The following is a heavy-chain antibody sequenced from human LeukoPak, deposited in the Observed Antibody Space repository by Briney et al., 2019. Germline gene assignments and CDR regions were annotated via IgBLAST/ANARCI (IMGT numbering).Heavy chain of an antibody. CDR3: ARVVTPAGTYYDILTGYYEGGYFDY. D-gene: IGHD3-9*01. V-gene: IGHV4-30-2*01. CDR1: GGSISSGGYY. Sequence: PSQTLSLTCTVSGGSISSGGYYWSWIRQPPGKGLEWIGYIYHSGSTYYNPSLKSRVTISVDRSKNQFSLKLSSVTAADTAVYYCARVVTPAGTYYDILTGYYEGGYFDYWGQGTLVTVSS. CDR2: IYHSGST. J-gene: IGHJ4*02.